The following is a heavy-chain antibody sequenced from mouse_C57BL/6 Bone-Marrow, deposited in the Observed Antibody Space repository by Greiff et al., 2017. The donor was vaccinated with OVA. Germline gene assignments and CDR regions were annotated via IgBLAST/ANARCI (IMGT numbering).Heavy chain of an antibody. V-gene: IGHV5-9*01. J-gene: IGHJ4*01. Sequence: EVQLVESGGGLVKPGGSLKLSCAASGFTFSSYTMSWVRQTPEKRLEWVATISGGGGNTYYPDSVKGRFTISRDNAKNTLYLQMSSLRSEDTALYYCARHDAYGSRFYAMDYWGQGTSVTVSS. CDR1: GFTFSSYT. CDR3: ARHDAYGSRFYAMDY. D-gene: IGHD1-1*01. CDR2: ISGGGGNT.